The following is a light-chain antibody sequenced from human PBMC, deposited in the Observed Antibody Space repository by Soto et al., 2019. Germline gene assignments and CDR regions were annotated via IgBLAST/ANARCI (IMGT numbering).Light chain of an antibody. CDR3: GTWDSSLSAYV. CDR1: SSKIGNNY. CDR2: ENN. Sequence: QSALTQPPSVSSAPGQKVTISCSGSSSKIGNNYVSWYQQLPGTAPKLLIYENNKRPSGIPDRFSGSKSGTSATLGITGLQTGDEADYYCGTWDSSLSAYVFGTGTKVTVL. J-gene: IGLJ1*01. V-gene: IGLV1-51*02.